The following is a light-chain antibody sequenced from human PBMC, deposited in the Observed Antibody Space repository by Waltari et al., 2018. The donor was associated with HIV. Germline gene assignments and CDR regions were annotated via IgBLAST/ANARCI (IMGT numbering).Light chain of an antibody. Sequence: DVVVTQPPHPLTVSVGERPTPTCKFRQNLLYNSNKKNYSALNQQKPGHHPKLLIYLASTLAAGLPDRFRGSGSRTDFTLTVSSLQTEDVASYDEQQVYRLPDTFGQGTKLEIK. V-gene: IGKV4-1*01. CDR3: QQVYRLPDT. CDR2: LAS. J-gene: IGKJ2*01. CDR1: QNLLYNSNKKNY.